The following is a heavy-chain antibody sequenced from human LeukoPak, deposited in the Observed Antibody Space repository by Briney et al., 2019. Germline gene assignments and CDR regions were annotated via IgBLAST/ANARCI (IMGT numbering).Heavy chain of an antibody. J-gene: IGHJ3*02. CDR3: ARATGTWGHDGFDI. CDR2: ISGSSSNT. D-gene: IGHD3-16*01. CDR1: GYTFMSHG. V-gene: IGHV1-18*01. Sequence: ASVKVACKAYGYTFMSHGISWVRQAPGQGLEWMGWISGSSSNTNYAQRLQGRVTMTTDTSTTTAYMELRSLRSDDTAVYYCARATGTWGHDGFDIWGQGTMVSVSS.